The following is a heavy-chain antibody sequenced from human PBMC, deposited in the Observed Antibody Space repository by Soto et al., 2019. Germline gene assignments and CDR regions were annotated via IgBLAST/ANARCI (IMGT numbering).Heavy chain of an antibody. D-gene: IGHD3-16*02. V-gene: IGHV4-4*07. CDR3: ARGLRSDYVCGSYRNNWLDP. CDR1: GGSISNYY. Sequence: PSETLSLTCTVSGGSISNYYWSWIRQPAGKGLEWIGRIYPTGSTNYNRSLKSRVTMSLDTSKNQLFLKLSSVTAADTAVYYCARGLRSDYVCGSYRNNWLDPWGQGTLVTVYS. J-gene: IGHJ5*02. CDR2: IYPTGST.